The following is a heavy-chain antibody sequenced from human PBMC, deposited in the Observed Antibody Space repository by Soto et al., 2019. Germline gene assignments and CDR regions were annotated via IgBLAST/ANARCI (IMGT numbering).Heavy chain of an antibody. CDR2: ISGSGGST. Sequence: EVQLLESGGGLVQPGGSLRLSCAASGFTFSSYAMSWVHQAPGKGLEWVSAISGSGGSTYYADSVKGRFTFSRDNSKNTLYLQMNSLRAEDTAVYYCAKSNGWYAELDYWGQGTLVTVSS. CDR1: GFTFSSYA. J-gene: IGHJ4*02. CDR3: AKSNGWYAELDY. V-gene: IGHV3-23*01. D-gene: IGHD6-19*01.